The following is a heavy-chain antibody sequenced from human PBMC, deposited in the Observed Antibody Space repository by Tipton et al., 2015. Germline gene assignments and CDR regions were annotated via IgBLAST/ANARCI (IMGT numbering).Heavy chain of an antibody. CDR2: IYNTGPT. D-gene: IGHD4-23*01. CDR3: ARTKYNRLRWYFDP. V-gene: IGHV4-61*01. J-gene: IGHJ5*02. CDR1: GGSVSSPSYY. Sequence: TLSLTCTVSGGSVSSPSYYWSWIRQPPGKGLEWIGYIYNTGPTKYNPSLKSRVNISVDRSKNQFSLQLSSVTVADSAVYYCARTKYNRLRWYFDPWGKGTLVTVSS.